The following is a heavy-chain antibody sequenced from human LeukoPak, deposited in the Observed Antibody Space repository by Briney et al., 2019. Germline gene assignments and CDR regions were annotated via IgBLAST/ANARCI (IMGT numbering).Heavy chain of an antibody. CDR1: GFTFSSYW. J-gene: IGHJ1*01. V-gene: IGHV3-7*01. CDR2: IKQDGSEK. CDR3: VRGTQDFRH. Sequence: GGSLRLSCATSGFTFSSYWMTWVRQAPGKGLEWVANIKQDGSEKYYVDSVRGRFTISRDNAKNSLYLQMNSLRAEDTAVYYCVRGTQDFRHWGHGTLVTVSS.